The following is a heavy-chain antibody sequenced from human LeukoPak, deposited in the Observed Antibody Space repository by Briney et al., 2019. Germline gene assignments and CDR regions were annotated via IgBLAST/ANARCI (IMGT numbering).Heavy chain of an antibody. V-gene: IGHV3-11*01. CDR2: ISSSGSTI. J-gene: IGHJ5*02. CDR1: GFTFSDYY. Sequence: PGGSLRLSCAASGFTFSDYYMSWIRQAPGKGPEWVSYISSSGSTIYYADSVKGRFTISRDNAKNSLYLQMNSLRAEDTAVYYCARRAAAGGSWFDPWGQGTLVTVSS. CDR3: ARRAAAGGSWFDP. D-gene: IGHD6-13*01.